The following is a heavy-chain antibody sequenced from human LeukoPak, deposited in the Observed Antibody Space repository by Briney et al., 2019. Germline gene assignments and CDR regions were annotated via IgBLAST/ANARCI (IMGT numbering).Heavy chain of an antibody. CDR2: ISWNSGSI. D-gene: IGHD3-10*01. V-gene: IGHV3-9*01. J-gene: IGHJ4*02. Sequence: SLRLSCAASGFTFDDYAMHWVRQAPGKGLEWVSGISWNSGSIGYADSVKGRFTISRDNAKNSLYLQMNSLRAEDTAVYYCASESITMVRGVITDDYWGQGTLVTVSS. CDR1: GFTFDDYA. CDR3: ASESITMVRGVITDDY.